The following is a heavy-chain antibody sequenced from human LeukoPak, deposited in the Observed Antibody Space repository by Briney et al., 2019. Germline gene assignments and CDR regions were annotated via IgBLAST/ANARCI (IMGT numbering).Heavy chain of an antibody. CDR3: AREYNWFDP. Sequence: ASVKVSCKASGYTFTSYGISWVRQAPGQGLEWMGWISAYNGNTNYAQKFQGRVTITADESTSTAYMELSSLRSEDTAVYYCAREYNWFDPWGQGTLVTVSS. CDR2: ISAYNGNT. V-gene: IGHV1-18*01. CDR1: GYTFTSYG. J-gene: IGHJ5*02.